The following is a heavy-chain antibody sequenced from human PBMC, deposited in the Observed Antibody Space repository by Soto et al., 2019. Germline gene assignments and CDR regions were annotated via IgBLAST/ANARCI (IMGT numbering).Heavy chain of an antibody. Sequence: GGSLRLSCAASGFTFSGSAMRWVRQASGKGLEWVGRIGSKANSYATAYAASVKGRFTISRDDSKNTAYLQMNSLKTEDTAVYYCTRRGGGPSDYWGQGTLVTVSS. CDR3: TRRGGGPSDY. J-gene: IGHJ4*02. V-gene: IGHV3-73*01. CDR2: IGSKANSYAT. D-gene: IGHD3-16*01. CDR1: GFTFSGSA.